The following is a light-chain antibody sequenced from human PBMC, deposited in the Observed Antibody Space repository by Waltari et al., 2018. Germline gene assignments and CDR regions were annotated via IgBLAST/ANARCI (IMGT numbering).Light chain of an antibody. Sequence: DIQLTQSPSFLSASVGDRVTITCRASQGISSYLAWYQQKPGKAPKLLIYAASRLESGGPSRFSGIGSGTEFTLTISSLQPEDIATYFCQQLNSYPQTFGQGTKVEIK. CDR2: AAS. V-gene: IGKV1-9*01. J-gene: IGKJ1*01. CDR3: QQLNSYPQT. CDR1: QGISSY.